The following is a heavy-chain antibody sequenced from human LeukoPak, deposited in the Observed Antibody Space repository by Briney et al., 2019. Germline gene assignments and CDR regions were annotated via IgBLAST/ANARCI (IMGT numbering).Heavy chain of an antibody. CDR3: AREGDLTSGAFDI. D-gene: IGHD3-16*01. CDR2: ITSGSTTL. Sequence: GGSLRLSCTASGFSFDSYAMGWVRQAPGRGLEWISSITSGSTTLYYGDSVRGRSTVSRDNAKNSLYLEMNSLRVEDTAVYYCAREGDLTSGAFDIWGQGTMVTVSS. CDR1: GFSFDSYA. J-gene: IGHJ3*02. V-gene: IGHV3-48*04.